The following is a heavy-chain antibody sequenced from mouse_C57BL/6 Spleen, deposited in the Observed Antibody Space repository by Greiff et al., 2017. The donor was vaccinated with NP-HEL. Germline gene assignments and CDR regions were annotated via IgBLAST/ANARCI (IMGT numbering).Heavy chain of an antibody. CDR3: ARDGGLLRGYFDV. J-gene: IGHJ1*03. D-gene: IGHD1-1*01. CDR2: INYDGSST. Sequence: DVQLQESEGGLVQPGSSMKLSCTASGFTFSDYYMAWVRQVPEKGLEWVANINYDGSSTYYLDSLKSRFIISRVNAKNILYLQMSSLKSEDTATYYCARDGGLLRGYFDVWGTGTTVTVSS. V-gene: IGHV5-16*01. CDR1: GFTFSDYY.